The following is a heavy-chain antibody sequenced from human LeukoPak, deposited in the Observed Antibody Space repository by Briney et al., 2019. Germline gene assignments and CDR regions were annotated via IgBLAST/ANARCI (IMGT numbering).Heavy chain of an antibody. J-gene: IGHJ1*01. D-gene: IGHD6-13*01. CDR3: ARSDSSSWYGEYFQH. CDR1: GGSISSTSYY. CDR2: IYYSGST. V-gene: IGHV4-39*07. Sequence: SETLSLTCTVSGGSISSTSYYWGWIRQPPGKGLEWIGSIYYSGSTYYNPSLKSRVTISRDTSKNQFSLKLSSVTAANTAVYYCARSDSSSWYGEYFQHWGQGTLVTVSS.